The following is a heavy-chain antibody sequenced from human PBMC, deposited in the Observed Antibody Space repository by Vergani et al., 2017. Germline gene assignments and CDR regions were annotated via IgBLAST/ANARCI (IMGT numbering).Heavy chain of an antibody. CDR3: SSITLGYCSSTSCYTRGGGFDYMDV. Sequence: EVQLVESGGGLVQPGGSLTLSCAASGFTFSGSAMHWVRQTSGKGLEWIGSIRNKTYNYATAYAVSVKGRCIISRDDSKKTGYLKMNGHTIEDTAVYYCSSITLGYCSSTSCYTRGGGFDYMDVWGKGTTVTVSS. D-gene: IGHD2-2*02. J-gene: IGHJ6*03. CDR1: GFTFSGSA. V-gene: IGHV3-73*02. CDR2: IRNKTYNYAT.